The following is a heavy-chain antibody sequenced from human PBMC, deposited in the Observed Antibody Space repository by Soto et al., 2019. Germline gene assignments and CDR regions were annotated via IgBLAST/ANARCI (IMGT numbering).Heavy chain of an antibody. CDR1: GGSISSSSYY. V-gene: IGHV4-39*02. J-gene: IGHJ4*02. D-gene: IGHD6-6*01. CDR2: IYYSGST. CDR3: ARRVAARPSYFDY. Sequence: SETLSLTCPVSGGSISSSSYYWGWIRQPPGKVLEWIGSIYYSGSTYYNPSLKSRVTISVDTSKNHFSLQLSSVTAADTAVYYAARRVAARPSYFDYWGQGTLVTVSS.